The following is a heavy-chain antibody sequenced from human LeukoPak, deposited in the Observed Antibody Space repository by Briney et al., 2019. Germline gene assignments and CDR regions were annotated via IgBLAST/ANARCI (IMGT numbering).Heavy chain of an antibody. CDR3: VRASRYCTDGVCLKY. CDR1: GFTFSSYW. Sequence: GGSLTLSCAASGFTFSSYWMSWVRQAPGKGLDLEANIKKDGSEKYYVDSVKGRFTISRDNAKNSLCLKMNSLRAEDTAVYYCVRASRYCTDGVCLKYWGQGTLVTVSA. J-gene: IGHJ4*02. CDR2: IKKDGSEK. D-gene: IGHD2-8*01. V-gene: IGHV3-7*05.